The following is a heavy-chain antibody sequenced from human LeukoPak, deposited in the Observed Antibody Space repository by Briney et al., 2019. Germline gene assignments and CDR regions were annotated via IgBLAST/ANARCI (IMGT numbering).Heavy chain of an antibody. J-gene: IGHJ3*02. CDR1: GFIFSSYE. Sequence: GGSLRLSCAASGFIFSSYEMNWVRQAPGQGLEWISYISGDGSIIYYADSVKGRLTISRDNAKNSLYLQMTSLRAEDTAVYYCARDPVYYGAGSYVADGFDIWGQGTVVTVSS. CDR2: ISGDGSII. V-gene: IGHV3-48*03. CDR3: ARDPVYYGAGSYVADGFDI. D-gene: IGHD3-10*01.